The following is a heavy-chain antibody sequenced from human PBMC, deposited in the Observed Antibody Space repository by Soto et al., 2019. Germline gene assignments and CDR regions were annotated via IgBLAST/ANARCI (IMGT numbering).Heavy chain of an antibody. CDR3: ASTIMVQFGWFDP. J-gene: IGHJ5*02. CDR1: GGSFSGYY. CDR2: INPRGST. V-gene: IGHV4-34*01. Sequence: SETLSLTCAVYGGSFSGYYWSCIRQPPWKGLEWIGEINPRGSTNYNPSLKSRVTISVDTSKNQFSLKLSSVTAADTAVYYCASTIMVQFGWFDPWGQGTLVTVSS. D-gene: IGHD3-10*01.